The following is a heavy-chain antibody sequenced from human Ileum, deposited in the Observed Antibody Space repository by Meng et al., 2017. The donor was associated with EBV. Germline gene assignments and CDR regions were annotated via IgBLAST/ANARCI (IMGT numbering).Heavy chain of an antibody. V-gene: IGHV4-34*01. J-gene: IGHJ5*02. CDR2: INHSGST. CDR1: GGFFSGYY. CDR3: AREARSSGYHPGIGP. D-gene: IGHD3-22*01. Sequence: HRGSAGLLNPSETLSLTCAVYGGFFSGYYWSCIRQSPGKGLEWIGEINHSGSTNYNPSLKSRVTISVDTSKNQFSLKLTSVTAADTAVYYCAREARSSGYHPGIGPWGQGTLVTVSS.